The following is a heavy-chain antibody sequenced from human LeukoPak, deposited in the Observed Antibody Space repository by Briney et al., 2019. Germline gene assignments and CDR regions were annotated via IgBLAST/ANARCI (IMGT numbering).Heavy chain of an antibody. Sequence: SETLSLTCTVSGGSIGSSSYYWVWLRQPPGKGLEGTGSIHSSGSTNYNPSLKSRVTISVDTSKNQFSLKLSSVTAADTAVYYCARVPAYYSGAFDIWGQGTMVTVSS. V-gene: IGHV4-39*07. D-gene: IGHD3-10*01. CDR1: GGSIGSSSYY. CDR3: ARVPAYYSGAFDI. CDR2: IHSSGST. J-gene: IGHJ3*02.